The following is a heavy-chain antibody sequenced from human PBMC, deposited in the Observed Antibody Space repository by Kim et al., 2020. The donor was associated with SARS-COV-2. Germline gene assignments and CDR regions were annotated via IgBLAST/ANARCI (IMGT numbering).Heavy chain of an antibody. V-gene: IGHV3-7*01. CDR2: IKQDGSES. CDR1: GFTFSSYW. CDR3: ARGFDD. J-gene: IGHJ4*02. Sequence: GGSLRLSCAASGFTFSSYWMNWVRQAPGKGLEWVANIKQDGSESNYVDSVKGRFTISRDNAKNSLFLQMISLRGEDTAVYYCARGFDDWGQGTLVTVSS.